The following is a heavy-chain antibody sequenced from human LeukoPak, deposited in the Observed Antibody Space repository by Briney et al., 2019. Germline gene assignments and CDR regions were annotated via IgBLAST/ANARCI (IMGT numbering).Heavy chain of an antibody. CDR3: ARALGNYYDSTVYQAY. V-gene: IGHV1-2*02. J-gene: IGHJ4*02. CDR1: GYTFTDYY. D-gene: IGHD3-22*01. Sequence: GASVKVSCNTSGYTFTDYYIHWVRQAPGQGVEWMGWINPKSGVTYYAQNFQDRVTLTSDTSISTAYMELSGLTSGDTAVYYCARALGNYYDSTVYQAYWGQGHLVTVSS. CDR2: INPKSGVT.